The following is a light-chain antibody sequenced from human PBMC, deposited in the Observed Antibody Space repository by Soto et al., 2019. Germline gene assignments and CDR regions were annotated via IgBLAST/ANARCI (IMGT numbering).Light chain of an antibody. CDR1: QSIGSN. Sequence: EIVMTQSPATLSVSPGDTATLSCRASQSIGSNVGWYQQKPGQAPRLLIYGASTKATSISARFSGSGSGTEFSLPISSLQSEDLAVYYCQQYNTWSLITFGQGTRLEIK. CDR3: QQYNTWSLIT. J-gene: IGKJ5*01. V-gene: IGKV3-15*01. CDR2: GAS.